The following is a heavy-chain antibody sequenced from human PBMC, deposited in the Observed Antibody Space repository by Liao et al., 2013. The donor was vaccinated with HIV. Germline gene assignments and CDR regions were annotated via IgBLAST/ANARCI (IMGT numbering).Heavy chain of an antibody. J-gene: IGHJ3*02. Sequence: QVQLQESGRGLVKPSETLSLTCSVSGGSISSSSYFWGWIRQPPGKGLEWIGTIYYSGSTFYNPTLKGRVTISLDTSRNQFSLKLSSVTAADTAVYYCAREANYYDSSGFGFAFDIWGQGTMVTVSS. CDR3: AREANYYDSSGFGFAFDI. CDR1: GGSISSSSYF. V-gene: IGHV4-39*07. CDR2: IYYSGST. D-gene: IGHD3-22*01.